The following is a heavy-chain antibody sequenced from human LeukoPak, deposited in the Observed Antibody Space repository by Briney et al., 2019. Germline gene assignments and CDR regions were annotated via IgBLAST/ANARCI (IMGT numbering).Heavy chain of an antibody. V-gene: IGHV4-59*08. D-gene: IGHD6-13*01. J-gene: IGHJ6*02. CDR2: IYYSGST. Sequence: SETLSLTCTVSGXSISSYYRSWIRQPPGKGLEWIGYIYYSGSTNYNPSLKSRVTISVDTSKNQFSLKLSSVTAADTAVYYCARHWGIAAAGTGGYYYYYGMDVWGQGTTVTVSS. CDR1: GXSISSYY. CDR3: ARHWGIAAAGTGGYYYYYGMDV.